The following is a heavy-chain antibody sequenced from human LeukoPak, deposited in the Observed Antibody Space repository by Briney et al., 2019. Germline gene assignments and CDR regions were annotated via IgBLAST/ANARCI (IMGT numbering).Heavy chain of an antibody. CDR3: ARGKKWFGESTPLFWLDP. Sequence: ASVKVSCKASAYTFTTYHIIWVRQATGQGLEWMGWMNPDSGNTDYAQKFQGRVTFSRNTSISTAYMEVNSLTYEDTAVYFCARGKKWFGESTPLFWLDPWGQGTLVTVSS. CDR1: AYTFTTYH. J-gene: IGHJ5*02. D-gene: IGHD3-10*01. CDR2: MNPDSGNT. V-gene: IGHV1-8*03.